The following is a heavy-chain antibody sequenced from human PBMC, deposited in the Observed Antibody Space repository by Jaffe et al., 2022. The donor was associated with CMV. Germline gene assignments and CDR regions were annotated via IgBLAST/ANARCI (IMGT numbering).Heavy chain of an antibody. V-gene: IGHV4-39*01. J-gene: IGHJ5*02. CDR2: IYHSGHT. CDR1: GDSISSSNYF. Sequence: QLQLQESGPGLVQASETLSLTCSVSGDSISSSNYFWGWVRQPRGKGLEWIGSIYHSGHTDYNPSLRSRVTIAVDTTENQFSLRVTSVTAADTAVYYCAKHSGGSYYRFDLWGHGILVTVSS. CDR3: AKHSGGSYYRFDL. D-gene: IGHD1-26*01.